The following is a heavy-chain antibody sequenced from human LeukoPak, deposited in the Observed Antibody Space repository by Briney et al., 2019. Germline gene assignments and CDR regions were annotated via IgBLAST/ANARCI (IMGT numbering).Heavy chain of an antibody. Sequence: GGSLRLSCAASGFTVITNDMTWVRQAPGKGLEWVSVLYSDGNTKYADSVQGRFTISRDNSKNTLYLEMNSLSPDDTAVYYCARGVEPLVANTLAYWGQGTLVIVCS. D-gene: IGHD1-14*01. J-gene: IGHJ4*02. CDR3: ARGVEPLVANTLAY. CDR1: GFTVITND. CDR2: LYSDGNT. V-gene: IGHV3-53*01.